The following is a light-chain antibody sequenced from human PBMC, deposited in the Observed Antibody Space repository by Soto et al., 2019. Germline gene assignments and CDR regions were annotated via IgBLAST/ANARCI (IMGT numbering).Light chain of an antibody. CDR2: DAS. CDR3: QQRSNWHPLT. J-gene: IGKJ4*01. V-gene: IGKV3D-20*02. CDR1: QSVSSNY. Sequence: EIVLTQSPGTLSLSPGERATLSCRASQSVSSNYLAWYQQKPGQAPRLLIYDASNRATGIPARFSGSGSGTDFTLTISSLEPEDFAVYYCQQRSNWHPLTFGGGTKVDIK.